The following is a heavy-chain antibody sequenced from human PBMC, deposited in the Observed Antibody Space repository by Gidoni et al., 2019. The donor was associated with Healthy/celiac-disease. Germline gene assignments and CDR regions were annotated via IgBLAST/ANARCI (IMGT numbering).Heavy chain of an antibody. D-gene: IGHD6-6*01. J-gene: IGHJ1*01. Sequence: QLQLQESGPGLVKPSETPSLTCTFSGGSISSSSYYWGWLRQPPGKGLEWIGSIYYSGSTYYNPSLKSRVTISVDTSKNQFSLKLSSVTAADTAVYYCARHGVEYSSSSEYFQHWGQGTLVTVSS. V-gene: IGHV4-39*01. CDR1: GGSISSSSYY. CDR3: ARHGVEYSSSSEYFQH. CDR2: IYYSGST.